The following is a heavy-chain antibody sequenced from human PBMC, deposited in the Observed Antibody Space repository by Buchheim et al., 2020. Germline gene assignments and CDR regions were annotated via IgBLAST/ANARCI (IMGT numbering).Heavy chain of an antibody. CDR1: GSTFTTYW. Sequence: EVQLVQSGAEVKNPGESLRISCKGLGSTFTTYWITWVRQMPGKGLEWMGRIDPSDSYTNYSPPFQGHVTISADNPTSPAYPQWSSLKASDTAMYYCARHRSLGWFDPWGQGTL. CDR2: IDPSDSYT. V-gene: IGHV5-10-1*03. J-gene: IGHJ5*02. CDR3: ARHRSLGWFDP.